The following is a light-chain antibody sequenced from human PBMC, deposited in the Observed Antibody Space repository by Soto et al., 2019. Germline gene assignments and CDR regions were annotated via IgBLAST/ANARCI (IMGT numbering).Light chain of an antibody. CDR3: QQRRNWQVT. CDR2: DAS. V-gene: IGKV3D-11*02. J-gene: IGKJ5*01. Sequence: IVMTQSPAILSVSPGERVTVSCRASQSVAVDLAWYQQRPGQAPRLLIYDASVRATGIPARFSGSGSGTDFTLTISSLEPEDFAVYYCQQRRNWQVTFGQGTRLEIK. CDR1: QSVAVD.